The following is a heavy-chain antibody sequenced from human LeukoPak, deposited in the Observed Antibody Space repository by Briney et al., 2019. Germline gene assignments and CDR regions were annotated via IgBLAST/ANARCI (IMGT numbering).Heavy chain of an antibody. CDR1: GFSFSSYA. CDR3: TTVVTRSDY. V-gene: IGHV3-23*01. Sequence: QPGGSLRLSCGASGFSFSSYAMSWVRQAPGKGLEWVSAISGSGGGTFYADSVKGRFTISRDNSKNTLYLQMNSLRAEDTAVYYCTTVVTRSDYWGQGTLDTVSS. J-gene: IGHJ4*02. D-gene: IGHD4-23*01. CDR2: ISGSGGGT.